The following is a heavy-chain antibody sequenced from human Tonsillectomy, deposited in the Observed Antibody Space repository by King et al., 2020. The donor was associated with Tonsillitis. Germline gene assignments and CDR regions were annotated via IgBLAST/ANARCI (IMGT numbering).Heavy chain of an antibody. V-gene: IGHV3-9*01. D-gene: IGHD6-19*01. Sequence: EVQLVESGGGLVQPGRSLRLSCAASGFTFDDYAMHWVRQAPGKGLEWVSGISWNSGSIGYADSVKGRFTLSRDNAKNSLYLQMNRLRAEDTALYYCAKDLALAGMLEDGVTMDVWGQGTTVTVSS. CDR1: GFTFDDYA. CDR2: ISWNSGSI. CDR3: AKDLALAGMLEDGVTMDV. J-gene: IGHJ6*02.